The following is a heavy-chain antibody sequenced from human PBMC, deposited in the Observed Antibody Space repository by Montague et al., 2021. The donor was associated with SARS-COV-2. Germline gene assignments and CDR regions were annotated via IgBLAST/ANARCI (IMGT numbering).Heavy chain of an antibody. CDR1: GFTFGDYA. CDR2: ITWDSGTI. D-gene: IGHD3-22*01. CDR3: AKDFDYYDSSGYFDY. Sequence: RLSWSASGFTFGDYAMHWVRQAPGKGPEWVSGITWDSGTIDYADSVKGRFTISRDNAKNSLYLQMNSLRVEDTALYYCAKDFDYYDSSGYFDYWGQGTLVTSPQ. V-gene: IGHV3-9*01. J-gene: IGHJ4*02.